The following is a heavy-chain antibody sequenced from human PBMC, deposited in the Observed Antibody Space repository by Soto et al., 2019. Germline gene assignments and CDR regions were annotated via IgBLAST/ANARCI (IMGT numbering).Heavy chain of an antibody. J-gene: IGHJ3*02. V-gene: IGHV4-34*01. CDR2: VTPDGRS. D-gene: IGHD2-15*01. CDR3: TTSGRRWPDSFDI. Sequence: QVQLQQWGAGLLKPSETLSLTCTVYGGSFNSYFWNWVRQPPGKGLEWIGEVTPDGRSNYNPSLKSRVTISKDTSKNQFSLEVTSLTAADTAVYYCTTSGRRWPDSFDIWGQGAMVTVSS. CDR1: GGSFNSYF.